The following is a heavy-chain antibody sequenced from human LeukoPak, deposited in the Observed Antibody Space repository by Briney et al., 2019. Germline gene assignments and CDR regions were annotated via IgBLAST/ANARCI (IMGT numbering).Heavy chain of an antibody. CDR1: GFTFNTYT. D-gene: IGHD1-20*01. Sequence: SGGSLRLSCAASGFTFNTYTMNWVRQAPGKGLEWVSYISGSSGIIDYADSVRGRFTISRDNAKNSLYLQMNSLRAEDTAVYYCARGTNWNAFDIWGQGTMVTVSS. J-gene: IGHJ3*02. CDR2: ISGSSGII. V-gene: IGHV3-48*01. CDR3: ARGTNWNAFDI.